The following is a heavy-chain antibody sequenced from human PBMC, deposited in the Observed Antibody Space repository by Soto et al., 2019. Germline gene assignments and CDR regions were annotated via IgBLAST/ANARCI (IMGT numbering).Heavy chain of an antibody. CDR1: GFTFSGSA. CDR3: TRQRYNWNDPNDAFDI. Sequence: GGSLRLSCAASGFTFSGSAMHWVRQASGKGLEWVGRIRSKANSYATAYAASVKGRFTISRDDSKNTAYLQMNSLKTEDTAVYYCTRQRYNWNDPNDAFDIWGQGTMVTVSS. D-gene: IGHD1-1*01. J-gene: IGHJ3*02. V-gene: IGHV3-73*01. CDR2: IRSKANSYAT.